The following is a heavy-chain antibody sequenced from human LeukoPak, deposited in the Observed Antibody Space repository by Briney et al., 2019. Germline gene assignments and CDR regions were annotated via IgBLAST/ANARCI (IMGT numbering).Heavy chain of an antibody. D-gene: IGHD3-16*01. CDR1: GGSFSGYY. CDR2: INHSGST. CDR3: ARRPLTYFGGSYKYYFDY. Sequence: SETLSLTCAVYGGSFSGYYWSWIRQPPGKGLEWIGEINHSGSTNYNPSLKSRVTISVDTSKNQFSLKLSSVTAADTAVYYCARRPLTYFGGSYKYYFDYWGQGTLVTVSS. J-gene: IGHJ4*02. V-gene: IGHV4-34*01.